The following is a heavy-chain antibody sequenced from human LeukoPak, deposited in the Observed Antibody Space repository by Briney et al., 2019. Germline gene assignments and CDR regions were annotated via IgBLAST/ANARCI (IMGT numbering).Heavy chain of an antibody. CDR2: IIPIFGTP. J-gene: IGHJ5*02. CDR3: ARDEQDSSSWYARWFDP. CDR1: GGTFSSYT. D-gene: IGHD6-13*01. V-gene: IGHV1-69*13. Sequence: SVKVSCKASGGTFSSYTISWVRQAPGQGLEWMGGIIPIFGTPHYAQTFQGRVTITADESTSTAYMELSSLRFEDTAVYYCARDEQDSSSWYARWFDPWGQGTLVTVSS.